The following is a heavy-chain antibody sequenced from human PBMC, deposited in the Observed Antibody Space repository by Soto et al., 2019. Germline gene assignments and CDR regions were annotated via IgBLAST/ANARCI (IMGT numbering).Heavy chain of an antibody. J-gene: IGHJ4*02. V-gene: IGHV1-18*01. Sequence: SVKVSCKASGYTFTSYGISWVRQAPGQGLEWMGWISAYNGNTNYAQKLQGRVTMTTDTSTSTAYMELRSLRSDDTAVYYCARDAVHTYYYDSSGYSPFDYWGQGTLVTVSS. D-gene: IGHD3-22*01. CDR1: GYTFTSYG. CDR2: ISAYNGNT. CDR3: ARDAVHTYYYDSSGYSPFDY.